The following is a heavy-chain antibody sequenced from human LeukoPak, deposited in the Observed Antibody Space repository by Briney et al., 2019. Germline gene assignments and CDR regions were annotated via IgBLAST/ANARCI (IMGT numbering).Heavy chain of an antibody. J-gene: IGHJ4*02. D-gene: IGHD6-19*01. V-gene: IGHV1-46*01. Sequence: ASVKVSCKASGYTFTSYYIHWVRQAPGQGLEWVGIVNPSAGSTSYAQKFQGRVTMTRDTSTSTVYTELSSLRSEDTAVYYCARGGGTAVADRKSKFDDWGQGTLVTVSS. CDR1: GYTFTSYY. CDR3: ARGGGTAVADRKSKFDD. CDR2: VNPSAGST.